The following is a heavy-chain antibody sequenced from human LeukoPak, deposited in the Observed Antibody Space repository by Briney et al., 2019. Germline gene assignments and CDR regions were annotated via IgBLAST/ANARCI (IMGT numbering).Heavy chain of an antibody. CDR1: GFTFSSYG. CDR3: AGDNIANGDLDFSEY. D-gene: IGHD4-17*01. V-gene: IGHV3-30*03. J-gene: IGHJ4*02. CDR2: ISYDESNK. Sequence: GGSLRLSCAASGFTFSSYGMHWVRQAPGKGLEWVAVISYDESNKYYADSVTGRFTISRDDAKNSLYLQMNSLRAEDTAVYYCAGDNIANGDLDFSEYWGQGTLVTVSS.